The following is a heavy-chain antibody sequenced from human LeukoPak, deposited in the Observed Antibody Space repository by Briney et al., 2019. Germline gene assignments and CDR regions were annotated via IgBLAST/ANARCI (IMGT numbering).Heavy chain of an antibody. D-gene: IGHD6-13*01. V-gene: IGHV4-30-4*01. Sequence: SETLSLTCTVSGGSISSGDYYWSWIRQPPGKGLEWIGYIYYSGSTYYNPSLKSRVTISVDTSKNQFSLKLSSVTAADTAVYYCVRVPYSSSWYPDYWGQGTLVTVSS. CDR2: IYYSGST. CDR1: GGSISSGDYY. J-gene: IGHJ4*02. CDR3: VRVPYSSSWYPDY.